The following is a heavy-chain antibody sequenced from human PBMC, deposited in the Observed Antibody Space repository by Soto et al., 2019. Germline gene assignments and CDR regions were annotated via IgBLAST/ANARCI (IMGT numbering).Heavy chain of an antibody. CDR1: GYTFTDYW. Sequence: PGESLKISCKGSGYTFTDYWIGWGRQLPGKGLEWRVIIYPGDSDTRYSPSFQGHVTITVDKSTSTAYLQWNTLKASATDIYYCARHLSNFRYYYYAMDVWGQGTPVTVSS. CDR2: IYPGDSDT. CDR3: ARHLSNFRYYYYAMDV. V-gene: IGHV5-51*01. D-gene: IGHD4-4*01. J-gene: IGHJ6*02.